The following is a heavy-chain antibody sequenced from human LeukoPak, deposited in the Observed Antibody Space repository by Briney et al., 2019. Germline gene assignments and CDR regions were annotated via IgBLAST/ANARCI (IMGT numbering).Heavy chain of an antibody. Sequence: SSVKVSCKASGYTFTSYYMHWVRQAPGQGLEWMGIINPSGGSTSYAQKFQGRVTMTRDTSTSTVYMELSSLRSEDTAVYYCARAYCSSISCYDVDYWGQGTLVTVSS. CDR2: INPSGGST. CDR3: ARAYCSSISCYDVDY. CDR1: GYTFTSYY. J-gene: IGHJ4*02. V-gene: IGHV1-46*01. D-gene: IGHD2-2*01.